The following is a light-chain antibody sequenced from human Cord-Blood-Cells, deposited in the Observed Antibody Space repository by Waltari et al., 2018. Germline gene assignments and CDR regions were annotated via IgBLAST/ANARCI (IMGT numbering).Light chain of an antibody. CDR1: SNDVGGYNY. CDR2: EVS. J-gene: IGLJ1*01. V-gene: IGLV2-14*01. CDR3: SSYTSSSTYV. Sequence: QSALTQPASVSASPGQSITISCTGPSNDVGGYNYVSWYQQHPGKAPKLMIYEVSNRPSGVSNRFSGSKSGNTASLTISGLQAEDEADYYCSSYTSSSTYVFGTGTKVTVL.